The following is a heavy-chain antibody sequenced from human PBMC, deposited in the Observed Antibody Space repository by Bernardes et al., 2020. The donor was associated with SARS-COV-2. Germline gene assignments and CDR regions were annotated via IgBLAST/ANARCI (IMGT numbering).Heavy chain of an antibody. CDR3: AKDQTIGDSTLYYYGMDI. D-gene: IGHD2-21*02. V-gene: IGHV3-23*01. CDR2: LTGSGERT. J-gene: IGHJ6*02. CDR1: GFPPGFAFSSYV. Sequence: GGSLRLSRAASGFPPGFAFSSYVMNWVRQAPGKGLEWVASLTGSGERTYYGDSVKGRFTISRDNVKDVMYLQMNSLRVDDTAVYYCAKDQTIGDSTLYYYGMDIWGQGTTVSVSS.